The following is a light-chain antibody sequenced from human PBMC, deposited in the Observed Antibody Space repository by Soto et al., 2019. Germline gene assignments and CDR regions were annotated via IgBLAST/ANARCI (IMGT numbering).Light chain of an antibody. CDR1: QDIYTL. Sequence: DIQMTQTPSSLSASVGDRVTIACRASQDIYTLLNWYLQKPGKAPKLLIFGASSLQSGVPSRFSGSGSGTEFTLTISSLQPDDFATYYCQHYSSYSEAFGQGTKV. V-gene: IGKV1-5*01. CDR3: QHYSSYSEA. J-gene: IGKJ1*01. CDR2: GAS.